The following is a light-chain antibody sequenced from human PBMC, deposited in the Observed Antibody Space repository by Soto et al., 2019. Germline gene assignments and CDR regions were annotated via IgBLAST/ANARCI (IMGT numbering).Light chain of an antibody. CDR2: GNS. CDR1: SSNIGATYH. Sequence: QSVLTQPPSVSGAPGQRVTISCTGSSSNIGATYHVHWYQQLPGTAPKLLIYGNSNRPSGVPDRFSGSKSGTSASLAITGLQAEDEADYYCQSYDSSLRGSVFGGGTKLT. J-gene: IGLJ3*02. V-gene: IGLV1-40*01. CDR3: QSYDSSLRGSV.